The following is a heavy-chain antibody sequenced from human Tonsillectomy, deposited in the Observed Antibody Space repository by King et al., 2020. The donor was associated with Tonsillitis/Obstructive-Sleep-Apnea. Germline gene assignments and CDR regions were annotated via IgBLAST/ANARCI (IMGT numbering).Heavy chain of an antibody. V-gene: IGHV3-23*04. CDR3: AKDLCGTYFHLDLFDH. Sequence: VQLVESGGGFIQPGGSLRLSCAASGFTFSNYAMSWVRQAPGKGLEWVSAISGSGGNTYYADSVKGRFTISRDDSKNTLFLQMNSLRVEDTAVYYCAKDLCGTYFHLDLFDHWGQGTLVPVSS. D-gene: IGHD1-26*01. CDR2: ISGSGGNT. J-gene: IGHJ4*02. CDR1: GFTFSNYA.